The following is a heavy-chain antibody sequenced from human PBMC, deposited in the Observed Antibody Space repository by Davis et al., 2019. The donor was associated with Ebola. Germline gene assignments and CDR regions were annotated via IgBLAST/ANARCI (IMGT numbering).Heavy chain of an antibody. J-gene: IGHJ5*02. V-gene: IGHV4-39*01. CDR3: ARRRAAVQGVNWFDP. CDR1: GGSISSSSYY. Sequence: SETLSLTCTVSGGSISSSSYYWGWIRQPPGKGLEWIGSFSYSGSTYYNPSLKSRVTMSVDTSKNQFSLKLSSVTAADTAVYYCARRRAAVQGVNWFDPWGQGTLVFVSS. CDR2: FSYSGST. D-gene: IGHD3-10*01.